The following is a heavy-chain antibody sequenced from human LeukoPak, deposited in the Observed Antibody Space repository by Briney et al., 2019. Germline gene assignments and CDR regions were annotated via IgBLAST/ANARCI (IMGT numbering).Heavy chain of an antibody. D-gene: IGHD6-13*01. V-gene: IGHV3-30*18. Sequence: GGSLRLSCAASGFTFSSYGMHWVRQAPGQGLEWVAVISYDGSNKYYADSVKGRFTISRDNSKNTLYLQMNSLRAEDTAVYYCAKDRFRAAAGVPWFDPWGQGTLVTVSS. J-gene: IGHJ5*02. CDR2: ISYDGSNK. CDR1: GFTFSSYG. CDR3: AKDRFRAAAGVPWFDP.